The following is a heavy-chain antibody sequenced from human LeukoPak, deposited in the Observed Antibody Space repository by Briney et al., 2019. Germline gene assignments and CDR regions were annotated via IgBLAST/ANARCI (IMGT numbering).Heavy chain of an antibody. V-gene: IGHV1-46*01. CDR2: INPSGGST. CDR3: ARFAVHRRITVAGQFGLDY. CDR1: GYTFTNYY. Sequence: ASVKVSCKASGYTFTNYYMHWVRQAPGQGLEWMGIINPSGGSTSYAQKFQGRVTMTRDTSTSTVYMELSSLRSEDTAVYYCARFAVHRRITVAGQFGLDYWGQGTLVSVSS. J-gene: IGHJ4*02. D-gene: IGHD6-19*01.